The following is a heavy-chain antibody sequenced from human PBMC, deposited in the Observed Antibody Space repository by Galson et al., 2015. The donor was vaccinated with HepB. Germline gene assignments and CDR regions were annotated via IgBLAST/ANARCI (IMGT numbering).Heavy chain of an antibody. CDR3: AKEPPYCGGDCYSVPDV. CDR2: ITACGGNT. V-gene: IGHV3-23*01. D-gene: IGHD2-21*02. J-gene: IGHJ4*02. CDR1: GFTFNNYT. Sequence: SLRLSCEASGFTFNNYTITWVRQAPGQGLEWLAVITACGGNTIFAQTVKGRVIIYRDNSKNTVYLQMNSLRADDTAIYYCAKEPPYCGGDCYSVPDVGGQGTLVTVSS.